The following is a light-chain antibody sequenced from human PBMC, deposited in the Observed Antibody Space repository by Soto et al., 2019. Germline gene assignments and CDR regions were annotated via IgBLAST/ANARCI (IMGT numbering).Light chain of an antibody. CDR3: QQLLSYPIT. CDR2: AAS. V-gene: IGKV1-5*01. J-gene: IGKJ5*01. CDR1: QSISSW. Sequence: DIQMTQCPSTLSASVGDRVASTCRESQSISSWLAWYQQKPGKAPXLRIYAASTLQSGVPLRFSGSGSGRSFTLTISSLQPEDFATYYCQQLLSYPITFGQGTRLEI.